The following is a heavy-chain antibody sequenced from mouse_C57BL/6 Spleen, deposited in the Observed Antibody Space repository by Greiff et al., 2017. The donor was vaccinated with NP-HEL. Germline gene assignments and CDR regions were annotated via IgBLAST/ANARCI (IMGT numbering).Heavy chain of an antibody. CDR1: GYSITSGYD. CDR3: AREDGYLRYFDV. CDR2: ISYSGST. Sequence: DVKLVESGPGMVKPSQSLSLTCTVTGYSITSGYDWHWIRHFPGNKLEWMGYISYSGSTNYNPSLKSRISITHDTSKNHFFLKLNSVTTEDTATYYCAREDGYLRYFDVWGTGTTVTVSS. D-gene: IGHD2-3*01. J-gene: IGHJ1*03. V-gene: IGHV3-1*01.